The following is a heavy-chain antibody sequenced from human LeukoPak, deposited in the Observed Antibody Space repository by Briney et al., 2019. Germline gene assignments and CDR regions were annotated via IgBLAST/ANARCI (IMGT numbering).Heavy chain of an antibody. V-gene: IGHV3-7*01. CDR1: GFTFSSYW. J-gene: IGHJ4*02. CDR2: IKQDGSER. Sequence: GGSLRLSCAASGFTFSSYWMTWVRQAPGKGLEWVANIKQDGSERYYVDYVKGRFTISRDNAKNSLYLQMNSLRVEDTAVYYCARDGWQLDDFDYWGQGPLVTVSS. CDR3: ARDGWQLDDFDY. D-gene: IGHD6-6*01.